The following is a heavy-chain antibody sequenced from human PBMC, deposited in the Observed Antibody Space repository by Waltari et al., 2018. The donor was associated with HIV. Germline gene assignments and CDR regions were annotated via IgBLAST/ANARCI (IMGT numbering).Heavy chain of an antibody. V-gene: IGHV3-74*01. D-gene: IGHD3-10*01. CDR3: ARREATVVRGVYYYGMDV. Sequence: EVQLVESGGGLVQPGGSLRLSCAASGFTFRSYWMHWVRQAPGKGLVCVSIIDRDGSSTSYANCVKGRFTISRDNAKNTLYLEMNGLRAEDTAVYYCARREATVVRGVYYYGMDVWGQGTTVTVSS. CDR1: GFTFRSYW. J-gene: IGHJ6*02. CDR2: IDRDGSST.